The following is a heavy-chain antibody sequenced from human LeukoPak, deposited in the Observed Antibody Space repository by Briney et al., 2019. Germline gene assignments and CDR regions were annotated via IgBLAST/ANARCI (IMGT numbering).Heavy chain of an antibody. J-gene: IGHJ4*02. V-gene: IGHV3-21*06. CDR1: GFSFSTYS. D-gene: IGHD6-19*01. Sequence: GGSLRLSCAASGFSFSTYSMIWVRQAPGKGLEWVSSVSGTSEYIYYADSVRGRFTISRDNAKNTVYLQMNSLRAEDAAVYYCARWYSSGWYSDYWGQGTLVTVSS. CDR2: VSGTSEYI. CDR3: ARWYSSGWYSDY.